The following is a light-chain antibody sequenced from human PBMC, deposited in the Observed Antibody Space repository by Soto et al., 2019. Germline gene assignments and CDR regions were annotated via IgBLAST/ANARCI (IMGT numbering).Light chain of an antibody. V-gene: IGKV4-1*01. J-gene: IGKJ4*01. CDR1: QSVFYSSNNKNY. CDR2: WAS. Sequence: DIVMTQSPDSLAVSLGERATINCKSSQSVFYSSNNKNYLAWYQQKPGQPPKLLIYWASTWESGVPDRFSGSGSGTDFKLTISSLQAEEVAVYYWKKYYSNPLTFDEVTKVEIK. CDR3: KKYYSNPLT.